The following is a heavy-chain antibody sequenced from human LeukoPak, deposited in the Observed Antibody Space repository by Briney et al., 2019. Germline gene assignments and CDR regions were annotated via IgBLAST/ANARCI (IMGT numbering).Heavy chain of an antibody. CDR1: GGSISSSNW. D-gene: IGHD3-16*02. Sequence: SGTLSLTCAVSGGSISSSNWWSWVRQPPGKGLEWIGEIYHSGSTNYNPSLKSRVTISVDKSKNQFSLKLSSVTAADTAVYYCARDAYDYAWGSYRSVWFDPWGQGTLVTVSS. CDR2: IYHSGST. V-gene: IGHV4-4*02. J-gene: IGHJ5*02. CDR3: ARDAYDYAWGSYRSVWFDP.